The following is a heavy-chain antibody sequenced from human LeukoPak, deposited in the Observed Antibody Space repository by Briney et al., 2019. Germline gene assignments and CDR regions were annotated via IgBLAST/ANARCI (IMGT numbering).Heavy chain of an antibody. CDR3: AKDLLLGGATGVGAFDI. V-gene: IGHV3-9*01. D-gene: IGHD1-26*01. Sequence: GGSLRLSCAASGFTFDDFAMHWVRQAPGKDLEWVSGISWNSGSIGYADSVKGRFTISRDNAKNSLYLQMNSLRAEDTALYYCAKDLLLGGATGVGAFDIWGQGTMVTVSS. CDR2: ISWNSGSI. CDR1: GFTFDDFA. J-gene: IGHJ3*02.